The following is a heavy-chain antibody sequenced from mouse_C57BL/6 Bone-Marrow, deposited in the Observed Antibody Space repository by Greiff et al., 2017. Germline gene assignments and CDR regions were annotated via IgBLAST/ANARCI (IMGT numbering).Heavy chain of an antibody. V-gene: IGHV5-4*01. CDR3: ARDRVGRSTMVPYAMDY. Sequence: EVKLMESGGGLVKPGGSLKLSCAASGFTFSSYAMSWVRQTPEKRLEWVATISDGGSYTYYPDNVKGRFTISRDNAKNNLYLQMSHLKSEDTAMXYCARDRVGRSTMVPYAMDYWGQGTSVTVSS. CDR2: ISDGGSYT. D-gene: IGHD2-1*01. CDR1: GFTFSSYA. J-gene: IGHJ4*01.